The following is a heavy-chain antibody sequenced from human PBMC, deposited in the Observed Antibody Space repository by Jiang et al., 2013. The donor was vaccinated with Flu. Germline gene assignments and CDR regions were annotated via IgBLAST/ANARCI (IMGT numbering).Heavy chain of an antibody. V-gene: IGHV3-66*01. Sequence: DSVKGRFTISRDNSKNTLYLQMNSLRAEDTAVYYCARAPTYYDFWSGYYGDYFDYWGQGTLVTVSS. D-gene: IGHD3-3*01. CDR3: ARAPTYYDFWSGYYGDYFDY. J-gene: IGHJ4*02.